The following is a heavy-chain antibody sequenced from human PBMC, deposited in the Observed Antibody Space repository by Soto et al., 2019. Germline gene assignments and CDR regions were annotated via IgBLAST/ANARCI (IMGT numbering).Heavy chain of an antibody. V-gene: IGHV3-21*01. Sequence: EVQLVESGGGLVKPGGSLRLSCAASGFTFCSYSMNWVRQAPGMGLEWVSSISSSSSYIYYADSVKGRFTICRDNAKNSLYLQMNSMRAEDTAVYYCARDFADTAMVKLQGAIDYWGQGTLDTVSS. D-gene: IGHD5-18*01. J-gene: IGHJ4*02. CDR2: ISSSSSYI. CDR1: GFTFCSYS. CDR3: ARDFADTAMVKLQGAIDY.